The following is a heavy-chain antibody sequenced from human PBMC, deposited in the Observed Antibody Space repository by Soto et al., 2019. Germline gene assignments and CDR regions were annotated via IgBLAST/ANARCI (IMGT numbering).Heavy chain of an antibody. Sequence: GASVKVSCKASGYTFTSYDINWVRQATGQGLEWMGWMNPNSGNTGYAQKFQGRVTMTRNTSISTAYMELSSLRSEDTAVYYCARRGATQYYYYGMDVWGRGTTVTVSS. CDR1: GYTFTSYD. J-gene: IGHJ6*02. D-gene: IGHD1-26*01. V-gene: IGHV1-8*01. CDR2: MNPNSGNT. CDR3: ARRGATQYYYYGMDV.